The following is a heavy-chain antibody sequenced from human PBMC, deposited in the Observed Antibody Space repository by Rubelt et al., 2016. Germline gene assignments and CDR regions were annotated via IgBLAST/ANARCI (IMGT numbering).Heavy chain of an antibody. Sequence: QVQLQQWGAGLLKPSETLSLTCAVYGGSFSGYYWSWIRQPPGKGLEWIGEINHSGSTNYNPSLKVRVNIAVDTSKNQFSLKLSSVTAADTAVYYCARVVLLRSNWFDPWGQGTLVTVSS. CDR1: GGSFSGYY. V-gene: IGHV4-34*01. CDR2: INHSGST. J-gene: IGHJ5*02. CDR3: ARVVLLRSNWFDP. D-gene: IGHD3-10*01.